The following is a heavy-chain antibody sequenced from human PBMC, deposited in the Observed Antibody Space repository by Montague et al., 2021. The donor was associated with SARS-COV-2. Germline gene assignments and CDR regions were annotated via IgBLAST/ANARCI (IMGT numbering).Heavy chain of an antibody. Sequence: SVTVSCKASGYTFIHYGISWVRQAPGQGLEWMGWISAYHGNTNYAQKLQGRVTMTTDTSTSPAYMELRSLRSDDTAVYYCARDHIVVVPAAIRDAFDIWGQGTMVTVSS. CDR2: ISAYHGNT. D-gene: IGHD2-2*01. J-gene: IGHJ3*02. CDR1: GYTFIHYG. CDR3: ARDHIVVVPAAIRDAFDI. V-gene: IGHV1-18*01.